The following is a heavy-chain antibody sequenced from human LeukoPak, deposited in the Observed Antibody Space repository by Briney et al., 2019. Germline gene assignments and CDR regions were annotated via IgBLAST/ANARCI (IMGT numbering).Heavy chain of an antibody. CDR1: GFTFSSYE. D-gene: IGHD2-15*01. CDR3: ARVRSGLHMDV. V-gene: IGHV3-48*03. Sequence: GGFLRLSCAVSGFTFSSYEMNWVRHAPGKGLEWVSYISSRGTTIYYVDSVKGRFTISRDNAKNSLYLQMNSLRAEDTALYYCARVRSGLHMDVWGQGSTVTVSS. J-gene: IGHJ6*02. CDR2: ISSRGTTI.